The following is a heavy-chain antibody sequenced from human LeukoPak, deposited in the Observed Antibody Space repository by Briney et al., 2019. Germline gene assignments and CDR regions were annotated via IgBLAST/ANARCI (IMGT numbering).Heavy chain of an antibody. V-gene: IGHV3-23*01. D-gene: IGHD2-2*02. J-gene: IGHJ4*02. CDR1: GFTFSSYA. CDR2: ISGSGGST. CDR3: ANVLGYCSSTSCYTY. Sequence: SGGSLRLSCAASGFTFSSYAMSWVRQAPGKGLDWVSAISGSGGSTYYADSVKGRFTISRDNSKKTLYLQMNSLRAEDTAVSYCANVLGYCSSTSCYTYWGQGTLVTVSS.